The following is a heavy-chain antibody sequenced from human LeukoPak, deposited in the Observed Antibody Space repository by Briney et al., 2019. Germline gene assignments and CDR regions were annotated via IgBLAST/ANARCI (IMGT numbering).Heavy chain of an antibody. CDR1: GFTFSDYV. CDR2: ISYDGSTK. J-gene: IGHJ4*02. Sequence: PGRPLRLSCAASGFTFSDYVMHWVRQAPGKGLEWVTVISYDGSTKYYADSVKGRFTISRDNSKNTLYLQMNSLRAEDTAVYYCAKDHRAYCGGDCVDFDYWGQGTLVTVSS. D-gene: IGHD2-21*02. CDR3: AKDHRAYCGGDCVDFDY. V-gene: IGHV3-30*18.